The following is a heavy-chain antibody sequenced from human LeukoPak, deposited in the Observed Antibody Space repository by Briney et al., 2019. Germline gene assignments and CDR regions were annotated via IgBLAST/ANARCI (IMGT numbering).Heavy chain of an antibody. CDR3: ARGDYYDSSGPRTGFDI. CDR2: ISAYNGNT. J-gene: IGHJ3*02. V-gene: IGHV1-18*01. D-gene: IGHD3-22*01. Sequence: ASVKVSCKASGYTFTSYGISWVRQAPGQGLEWMGWISAYNGNTNYAQKLQGGVTMTTDTSTSTAYMELRSLRSDDTAVYYCARGDYYDSSGPRTGFDIWGQGTMVTVSS. CDR1: GYTFTSYG.